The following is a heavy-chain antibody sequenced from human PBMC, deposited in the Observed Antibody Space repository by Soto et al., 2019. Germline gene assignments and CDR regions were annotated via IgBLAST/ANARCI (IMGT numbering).Heavy chain of an antibody. V-gene: IGHV4-4*02. Sequence: QVQLQESGPGLVKPSGTLSLTCAVSGGSISSSYWWTWVRQPPGKGLEWIGEIYHSGSTKYNPSLKGRVPISVDKSKNQISLELSSVTAADTAVYYCATYVTFRGFDYWGQGTLVTVSS. CDR2: IYHSGST. CDR1: GGSISSSYW. CDR3: ATYVTFRGFDY. D-gene: IGHD3-10*02. J-gene: IGHJ4*02.